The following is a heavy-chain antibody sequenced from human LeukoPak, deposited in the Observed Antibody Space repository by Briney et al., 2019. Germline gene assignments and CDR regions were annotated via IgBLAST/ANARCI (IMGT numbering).Heavy chain of an antibody. J-gene: IGHJ4*02. V-gene: IGHV4-59*01. Sequence: SETLSLTCTVSGGSISSYYWSWIRQPPGKGLEWIGYIYYSGSTNYNPSLKSRVTISVDTSKNQFSLELSSVSAADTAVYYCARFFRRFDYWGQGTLVTVSS. D-gene: IGHD3-3*01. CDR1: GGSISSYY. CDR3: ARFFRRFDY. CDR2: IYYSGST.